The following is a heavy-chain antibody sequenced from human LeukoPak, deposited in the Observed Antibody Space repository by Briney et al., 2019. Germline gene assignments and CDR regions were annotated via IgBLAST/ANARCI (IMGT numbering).Heavy chain of an antibody. CDR1: GFTFSDYY. J-gene: IGHJ6*04. CDR2: ISSSSSYT. D-gene: IGHD3-10*01. CDR3: ARDRIGHYGSGGFGGMDV. V-gene: IGHV3-11*06. Sequence: PGGSLRLSCAASGFTFSDYYMSWIRQAPGKGLDWVSYISSSSSYTNYADSVKGRFTISRDNAKNSLYLQMNSLRAEDTAVYYCARDRIGHYGSGGFGGMDVWGKGTTVTVSS.